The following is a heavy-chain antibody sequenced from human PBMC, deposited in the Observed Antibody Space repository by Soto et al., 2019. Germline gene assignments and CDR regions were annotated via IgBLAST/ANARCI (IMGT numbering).Heavy chain of an antibody. V-gene: IGHV3-9*01. CDR2: INWNSGSI. CDR1: GFTFDDYA. CDR3: VKDESINWYSGHFRH. D-gene: IGHD6-13*01. Sequence: GGSLSLSYAASGFTFDDYAMHWVRQVPGKGLEWVSGINWNSGSIGYGDSVKGRFAISRDNAKNSLHLQMNSLSAEDTAFYYCVKDESINWYSGHFRHWGQGTLVT. J-gene: IGHJ1*01.